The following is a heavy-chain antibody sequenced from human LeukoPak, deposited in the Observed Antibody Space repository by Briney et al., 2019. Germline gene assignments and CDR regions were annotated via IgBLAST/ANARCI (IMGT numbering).Heavy chain of an antibody. J-gene: IGHJ4*02. CDR1: GFTFGDYA. V-gene: IGHV3-49*04. CDR3: TRAVFSTVYYTYYFDF. CDR2: IRSRNYGGAR. D-gene: IGHD3/OR15-3a*01. Sequence: PGRSLRLSCTTSGFTFGDYAMNWVRQAPGKGLEWVSFIRSRNYGGAREYAASVKGRFTISRDDSTSTVYLQMDSLKTEDTAVYYCTRAVFSTVYYTYYFDFWGQGALVTVSS.